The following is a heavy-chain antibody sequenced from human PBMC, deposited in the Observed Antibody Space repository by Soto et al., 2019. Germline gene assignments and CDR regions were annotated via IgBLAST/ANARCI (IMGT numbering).Heavy chain of an antibody. CDR3: ARDLHDYVSFRFDP. V-gene: IGHV3-48*04. D-gene: IGHD3-16*01. J-gene: IGHJ5*02. CDR1: EFTFKNYG. CDR2: ISSSSSST. Sequence: GGSLRLSCAASEFTFKNYGMNWVRRAPGKGLEWVSYISSSSSSTDYADSVKGRFTISRDNAKNSLYLQMNSLRAEDTAVYYCARDLHDYVSFRFDPWGQGTLVTVSS.